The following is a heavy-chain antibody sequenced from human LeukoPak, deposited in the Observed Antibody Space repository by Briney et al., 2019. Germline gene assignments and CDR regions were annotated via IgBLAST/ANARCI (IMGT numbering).Heavy chain of an antibody. D-gene: IGHD1-1*01. CDR2: MNPNSGNT. CDR3: ARSMATTNYYFDY. V-gene: IGHV1-8*01. CDR1: GYTFTSYD. Sequence: ASVKVSCKASGYTFTSYDINWVRQATGQGLEWMGWMNPNSGNTGYAQKFQGRVTMTRNTSTSTAYMELSSLRSEDTAVYYCARSMATTNYYFDYWGQGTLVTVSS. J-gene: IGHJ4*02.